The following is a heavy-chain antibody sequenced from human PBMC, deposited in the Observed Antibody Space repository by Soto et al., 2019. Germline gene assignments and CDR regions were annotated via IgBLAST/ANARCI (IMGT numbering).Heavy chain of an antibody. V-gene: IGHV3-49*03. CDR1: GFTFGDYA. CDR2: IRSKVCGGTT. CDR3: TSTIFGVVIPGGYYYGMDV. D-gene: IGHD3-3*01. J-gene: IGHJ6*02. Sequence: PGGSLRLSCTASGFTFGDYAMSWFRQAPWKGLEWVGFIRSKVCGGTTEYAASVKGRFTISRDDSKSIAYLQMNSLKTEDTAVYYCTSTIFGVVIPGGYYYGMDVWGQGTTVTVSS.